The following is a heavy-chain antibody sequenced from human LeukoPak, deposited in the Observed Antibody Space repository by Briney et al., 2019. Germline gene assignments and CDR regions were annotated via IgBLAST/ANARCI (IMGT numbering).Heavy chain of an antibody. CDR3: ARHEEEEMATVTHFDY. CDR1: GGSISSSSYY. CDR2: IYYSGST. J-gene: IGHJ4*02. Sequence: KPSETLSLTCTASGGSISSSSYYWGWIRQPPGKGLEWIGSIYYSGSTYYNPSLKSRVTISVDTSKNQFSLKLSSVTAADTAVYYCARHEEEEMATVTHFDYWGQGTLVTVSS. D-gene: IGHD5-24*01. V-gene: IGHV4-39*01.